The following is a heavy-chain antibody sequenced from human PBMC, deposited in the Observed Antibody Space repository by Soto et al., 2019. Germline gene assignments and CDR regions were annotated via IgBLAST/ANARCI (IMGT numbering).Heavy chain of an antibody. CDR3: ARPYYEILPGHSNYFDP. CDR2: INPDSGST. D-gene: IGHD3-9*01. CDR1: GYPFPSYY. V-gene: IGHV1-2*02. Sequence: GASVKVSCKASGYPFPSYYLHWVRQAPGQGPGWMGWINPDSGSTHYAKKFEGRVSLTRDTSTATAYMELTRLASDDTAIYYCARPYYEILPGHSNYFDPWGPGTLVTVSS. J-gene: IGHJ5*02.